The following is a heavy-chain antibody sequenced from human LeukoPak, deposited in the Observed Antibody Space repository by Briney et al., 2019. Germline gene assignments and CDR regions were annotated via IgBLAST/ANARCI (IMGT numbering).Heavy chain of an antibody. CDR1: GFTFSDYY. V-gene: IGHV3-71*01. Sequence: GGSLRLSCAASGFTFSDYYMSWVRQAPGKGLEWVGFIRSKAYGETIDYAASVKGRFTISRDDSKSIAYLQMNSLKTEDTAVYYCARSIFGVVIDYWGQGTLVTVSS. CDR2: IRSKAYGETI. D-gene: IGHD3-3*01. CDR3: ARSIFGVVIDY. J-gene: IGHJ4*02.